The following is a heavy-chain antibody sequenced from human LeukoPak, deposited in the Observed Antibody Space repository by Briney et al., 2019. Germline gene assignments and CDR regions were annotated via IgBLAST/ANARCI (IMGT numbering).Heavy chain of an antibody. CDR3: ARTPVRIVGAYFDY. V-gene: IGHV5-51*01. CDR1: GYIFTSYW. CDR2: IYPGDSDT. J-gene: IGHJ4*02. D-gene: IGHD1-26*01. Sequence: GESLKISCKGSGYIFTSYWIGWVRPLPGKGLEWMGIIYPGDSDTRYSPSFQGQVTISADKSISTAYLQWSSLKASDTAMYYCARTPVRIVGAYFDYWGQGTLVTVSS.